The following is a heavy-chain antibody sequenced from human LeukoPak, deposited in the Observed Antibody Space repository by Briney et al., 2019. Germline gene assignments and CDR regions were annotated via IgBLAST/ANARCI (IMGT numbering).Heavy chain of an antibody. Sequence: SETLSLTCTVSGGSISSYYWSWIRLPAGKGLEWIGRIYSSGNTNYNPSLKSRVTIPVDTSKNQFSLKLSSVTAVDTAVYYCARTSSYSSGWSTFYPILDYWGQGTLVTVSS. CDR2: IYSSGNT. D-gene: IGHD6-19*01. CDR3: ARTSSYSSGWSTFYPILDY. J-gene: IGHJ4*02. CDR1: GGSISSYY. V-gene: IGHV4-4*07.